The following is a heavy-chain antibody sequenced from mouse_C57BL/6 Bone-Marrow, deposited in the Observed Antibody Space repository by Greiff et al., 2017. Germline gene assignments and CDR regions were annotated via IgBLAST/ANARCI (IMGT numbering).Heavy chain of an antibody. J-gene: IGHJ2*01. CDR2: IDPEIGDT. Sequence: VQLKESGAELVRPGASVQLSCTASGFNTKDDYMHWVKQRPEQGLEWIGWIDPEIGDTEYVSTFQGKATITADTSPTTAYLQLGILTAKDPTVYYCTTGVYYGSSYPYYFDYWGQGTTLTVSS. CDR3: TTGVYYGSSYPYYFDY. CDR1: GFNTKDDY. D-gene: IGHD1-1*01. V-gene: IGHV14-4*01.